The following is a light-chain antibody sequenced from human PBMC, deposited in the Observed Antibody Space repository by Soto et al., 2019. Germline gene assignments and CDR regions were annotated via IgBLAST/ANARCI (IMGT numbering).Light chain of an antibody. J-gene: IGKJ1*01. CDR2: AAS. CDR3: QKYNSAPWT. V-gene: IGKV1-27*01. Sequence: DIQMTQSPSSLSASVGDRVTITCRASQGISNYLAWYQQKPGKVPKLLVYAASTLQSGVPSRFSGSGSGTDFTLTINSLRSEDVATYYCQKYNSAPWTFGQGTKVEIK. CDR1: QGISNY.